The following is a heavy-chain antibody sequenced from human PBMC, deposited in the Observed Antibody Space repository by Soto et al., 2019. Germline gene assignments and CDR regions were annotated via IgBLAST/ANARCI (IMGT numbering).Heavy chain of an antibody. CDR2: ISWNSGSI. D-gene: IGHD3-22*01. Sequence: GWSLRLSCAASGFTFDDYAMHWVRQAPGKGLEWVSGISWNSGSIGYADSVKGRFTISRDNAKNSLYLQMNSLRAEDTALYYCAKDRYYDSSGYVFDYWGQGTLVTVSS. CDR3: AKDRYYDSSGYVFDY. J-gene: IGHJ4*02. V-gene: IGHV3-9*01. CDR1: GFTFDDYA.